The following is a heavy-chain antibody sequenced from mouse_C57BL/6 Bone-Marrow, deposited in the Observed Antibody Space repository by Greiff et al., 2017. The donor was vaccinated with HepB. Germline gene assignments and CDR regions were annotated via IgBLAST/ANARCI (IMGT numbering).Heavy chain of an antibody. CDR2: IDPNSGGT. Sequence: QVQLKQPGAELVKPGASVKLSCKASGYTFTSYWMHWVKQRPGRGLEWIGRIDPNSGGTKYNEKFKSKATLTVDKPSSTAYMQLSSLTSEDSAVYYCARSKVYYPRTDFDYWGQGTTLTVSS. V-gene: IGHV1-72*01. J-gene: IGHJ2*01. CDR1: GYTFTSYW. CDR3: ARSKVYYPRTDFDY. D-gene: IGHD1-1*01.